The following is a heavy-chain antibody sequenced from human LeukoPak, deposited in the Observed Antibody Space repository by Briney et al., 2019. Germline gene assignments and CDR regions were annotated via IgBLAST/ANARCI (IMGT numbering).Heavy chain of an antibody. D-gene: IGHD2-2*01. V-gene: IGHV1-18*01. Sequence: GASVKVSCKASGYTFTSYGISWVRQAPGQGLEWMGWISAYNGNTNYAQKFQGRVTMTRDTSISTAYMELSRLRSDDTAVYYCARARGRSTSYYYMDVWGKGTTVTVSS. CDR2: ISAYNGNT. CDR3: ARARGRSTSYYYMDV. J-gene: IGHJ6*03. CDR1: GYTFTSYG.